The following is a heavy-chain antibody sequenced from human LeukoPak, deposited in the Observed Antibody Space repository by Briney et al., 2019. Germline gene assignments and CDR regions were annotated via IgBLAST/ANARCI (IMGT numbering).Heavy chain of an antibody. CDR3: ARHRAYSSSSPFDY. CDR2: IYYTGST. J-gene: IGHJ4*02. CDR1: GGSISGLY. D-gene: IGHD6-6*01. V-gene: IGHV4-59*08. Sequence: PSETLSLTCSASGGSISGLYWSWIRQPPGKGLEWIGYIYYTGSTNYNPSLKSRVTMFVDMSKNQFSLRLSSVTAADTAVYYCARHRAYSSSSPFDYWGQGTLVTVSS.